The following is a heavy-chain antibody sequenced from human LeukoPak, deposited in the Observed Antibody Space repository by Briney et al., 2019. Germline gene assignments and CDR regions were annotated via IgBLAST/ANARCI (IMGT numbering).Heavy chain of an antibody. V-gene: IGHV1-8*02. D-gene: IGHD4-23*01. J-gene: IGHJ4*02. CDR3: ARGHYGGNDY. Sequence: ASVKVSCKASGYTFTGYYMHWVRQAPGQGLEWMGWMNPNSGNTGYAQKFQGRVTMTRNTSISTAYMELSSLRSEDTAVYYCARGHYGGNDYWGQGTLVTVSS. CDR1: GYTFTGYY. CDR2: MNPNSGNT.